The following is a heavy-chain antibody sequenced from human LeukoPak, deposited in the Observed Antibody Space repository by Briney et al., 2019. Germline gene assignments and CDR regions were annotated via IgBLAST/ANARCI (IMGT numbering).Heavy chain of an antibody. D-gene: IGHD3-22*01. CDR1: GFTFSSYS. V-gene: IGHV3-53*04. Sequence: GGSLRLSCAASGFTFSSYSMNWVRQAPGKGLEWVSLIYSGGSTYYADSVKGRFTISRHNSNTLYLQMNSLKTEDTAVYYCARVRLDYYETRIDSFDVWGQGTMVTVSS. J-gene: IGHJ3*01. CDR3: ARVRLDYYETRIDSFDV. CDR2: IYSGGST.